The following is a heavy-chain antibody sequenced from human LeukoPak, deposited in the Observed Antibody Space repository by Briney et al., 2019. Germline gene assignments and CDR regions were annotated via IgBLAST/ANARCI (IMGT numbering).Heavy chain of an antibody. V-gene: IGHV3-7*04. J-gene: IGHJ4*02. Sequence: PGGSLRLSCAASGFTFSNFWMSWVRPAQGKGLQWVASIKADGSEKYYVESMRGRITIARDNAKNSLDLQMNSLRGDDTAVYFCARGPPSGYGSTWSDYWGQGTLVTVSS. CDR3: ARGPPSGYGSTWSDY. D-gene: IGHD5-24*01. CDR1: GFTFSNFW. CDR2: IKADGSEK.